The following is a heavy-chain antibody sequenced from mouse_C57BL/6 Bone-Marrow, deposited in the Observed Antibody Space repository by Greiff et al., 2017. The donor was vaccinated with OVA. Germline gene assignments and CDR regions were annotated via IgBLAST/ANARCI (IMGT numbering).Heavy chain of an antibody. CDR3: ARKGGNYVAFFDY. CDR2: IDPSDRYT. D-gene: IGHD2-1*01. Sequence: VQLQQPGAELVMPGASVKLSCKASGYTFTSYWMHWVKQRPGQGLEWIGEIDPSDRYTNYNQKFKGKSPLTVDKSSSTAYMQLSSLTSEDSAVYYCARKGGNYVAFFDYWGQGTTLTVSS. J-gene: IGHJ2*01. CDR1: GYTFTSYW. V-gene: IGHV1-69*01.